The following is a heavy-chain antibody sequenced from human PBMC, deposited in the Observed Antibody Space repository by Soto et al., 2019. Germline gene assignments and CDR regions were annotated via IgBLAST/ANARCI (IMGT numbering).Heavy chain of an antibody. Sequence: QVQLVQSGAEVKKPGASVKVSCKASGYTFTSYYMHWVRQAPGQGLEWMGIINPSGGSTSYAQKFRGRVPMTRATSTSTVYRGLSSLGSEDTAVYYCGGGGGGFGAFDYWGQGTLVTVSS. CDR2: INPSGGST. CDR1: GYTFTSYY. D-gene: IGHD3-10*01. V-gene: IGHV1-46*03. J-gene: IGHJ4*02. CDR3: GGGGGGFGAFDY.